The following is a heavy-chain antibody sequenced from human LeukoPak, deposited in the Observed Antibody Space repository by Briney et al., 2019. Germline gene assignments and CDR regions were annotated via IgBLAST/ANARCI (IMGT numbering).Heavy chain of an antibody. CDR3: ARADIVVVPAASSPDY. J-gene: IGHJ4*02. CDR1: GYTFTGYY. Sequence: GASVKASCKASGYTFTGYYMHWVRQAPGQGLEWMGWINPNSGGTNYAQKFQGRVTMTRDTSISTAYMELSRLRSDDTAVYYCARADIVVVPAASSPDYWGQGTLVTVSS. CDR2: INPNSGGT. V-gene: IGHV1-2*02. D-gene: IGHD2-2*01.